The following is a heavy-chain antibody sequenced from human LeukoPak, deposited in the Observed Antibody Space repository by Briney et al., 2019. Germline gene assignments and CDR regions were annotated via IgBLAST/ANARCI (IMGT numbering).Heavy chain of an antibody. D-gene: IGHD3-9*01. V-gene: IGHV3-9*01. CDR2: ISWNSGSI. Sequence: PGRSLRLSCAASGFTFDDYAMHWVRQAPGKGLEWVSGISWNSGSIGYADSVKGRFTISRDNAKNSLYLQMNSLRGEDTALYYCAKDTDILTGYHFDYWGQGTLVTVSS. J-gene: IGHJ4*02. CDR1: GFTFDDYA. CDR3: AKDTDILTGYHFDY.